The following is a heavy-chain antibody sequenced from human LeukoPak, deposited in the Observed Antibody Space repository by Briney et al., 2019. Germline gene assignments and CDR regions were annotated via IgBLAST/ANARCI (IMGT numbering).Heavy chain of an antibody. V-gene: IGHV3-23*01. CDR1: GFTFSSYA. Sequence: GGSLRLSCAASGFTFSSYAMSWVRQAPGKGPEWVSAISGSGGSTYYADSVKGRFAISRDNSKNTLYLQMNSLRAEDTAVYYCAKDLIAGYFDYWGQGTLVTVSS. CDR3: AKDLIAGYFDY. D-gene: IGHD6-13*01. J-gene: IGHJ4*02. CDR2: ISGSGGST.